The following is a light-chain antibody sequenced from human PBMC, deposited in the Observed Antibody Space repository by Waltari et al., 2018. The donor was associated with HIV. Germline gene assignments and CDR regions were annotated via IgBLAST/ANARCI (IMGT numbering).Light chain of an antibody. CDR3: QQYYTTPRT. J-gene: IGKJ1*01. Sequence: DFVMTQSPDSLAVSLGERATINCKSSQSVLYSSNNKNYLACYQQKPGQPPKLLIYWASTRESGVPDRFTGTGSGTDFTLTISSLQAEDVAVYYCQQYYTTPRTFGQGTKVVIK. V-gene: IGKV4-1*01. CDR2: WAS. CDR1: QSVLYSSNNKNY.